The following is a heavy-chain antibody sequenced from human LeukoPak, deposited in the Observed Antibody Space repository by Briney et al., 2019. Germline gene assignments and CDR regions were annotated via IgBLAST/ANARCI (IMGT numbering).Heavy chain of an antibody. CDR1: GGSFSGYY. Sequence: SETLSLTCAVSGGSFSGYYWSWIRQPPGKGLEWIGEINHSGSTNYNPSLKRRVTISIDASKNQFSLKLSSVTAADTAVYYCARGRRPYDILTGYHYWGQGTLVTVSS. CDR3: ARGRRPYDILTGYHY. CDR2: INHSGST. V-gene: IGHV4-34*01. D-gene: IGHD3-9*01. J-gene: IGHJ4*02.